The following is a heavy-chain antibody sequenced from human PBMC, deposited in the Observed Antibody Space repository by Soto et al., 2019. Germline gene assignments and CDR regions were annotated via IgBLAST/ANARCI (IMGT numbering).Heavy chain of an antibody. CDR2: SRSKGYGGTT. V-gene: IGHV3-49*03. CDR3: TRGMYTAYETAPLFFDF. D-gene: IGHD5-12*01. Sequence: GGSLRLSCTTSGSTFGAYALSWFRQAPGKGLEWVGFSRSKGYGGTTEFAASVRGRFTISRDDSNSIAYLQINSLKTEDTAVYYCTRGMYTAYETAPLFFDFWGQGTLVTVSS. J-gene: IGHJ4*02. CDR1: GSTFGAYA.